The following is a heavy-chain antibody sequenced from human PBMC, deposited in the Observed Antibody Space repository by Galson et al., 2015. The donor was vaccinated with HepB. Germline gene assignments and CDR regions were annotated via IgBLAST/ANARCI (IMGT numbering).Heavy chain of an antibody. CDR2: ISGSGGST. Sequence: SLRLSCAASGFTFSSYAMSWVRQAPGKGLEWVSAISGSGGSTYYADSVKGRFTISRDNSKNTLYLQMNSLRAEDTAVYYCAKEGLWHGGKYYYGMDVWGQGTTVTVSS. V-gene: IGHV3-23*01. CDR1: GFTFSSYA. J-gene: IGHJ6*02. CDR3: AKEGLWHGGKYYYGMDV. D-gene: IGHD4-23*01.